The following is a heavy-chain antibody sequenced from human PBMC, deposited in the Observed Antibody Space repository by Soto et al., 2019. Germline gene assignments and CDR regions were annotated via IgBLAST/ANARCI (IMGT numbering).Heavy chain of an antibody. J-gene: IGHJ4*02. CDR2: IYYSGST. CDR1: GGSISSSSYY. Sequence: SETLSLTCTVSGGSISSSSYYWGWIRQPPGKGLEWIGSIYYSGSTYYNPSLKSRVTISVDTSKNQFSLKLSSVTAADTAVYYCARVPAYYDRNFDYWGQGTLVTVSS. D-gene: IGHD3-22*01. CDR3: ARVPAYYDRNFDY. V-gene: IGHV4-39*07.